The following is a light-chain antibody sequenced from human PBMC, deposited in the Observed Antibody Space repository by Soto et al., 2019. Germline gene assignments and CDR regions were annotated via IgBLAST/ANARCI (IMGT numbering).Light chain of an antibody. Sequence: EIVLTQSPGTLSLSPGERATLSCRASQSVSNNYLAWYQQKPGQAPRLLIYGASNRATGIPDRFSGSGSGTDFPLTLSSLQPADFATYYCQRVNSFPSTFGQGTRLEI. CDR2: GAS. V-gene: IGKV3-20*01. CDR3: QRVNSFPST. CDR1: QSVSNNY. J-gene: IGKJ5*01.